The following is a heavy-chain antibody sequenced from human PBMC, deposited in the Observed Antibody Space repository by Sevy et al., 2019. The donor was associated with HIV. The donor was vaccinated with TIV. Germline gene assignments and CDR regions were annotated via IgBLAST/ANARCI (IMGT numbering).Heavy chain of an antibody. V-gene: IGHV1-18*01. D-gene: IGHD6-13*01. Sequence: ASVKVSSKASGYIFTSYVINWVRQAPGQGLEWMGWISADNDNTNYAQKLQGRVTMTTDTSTSTAYMELRSLRSDDTAVYYCAREEGIAAGGSFDYWGQGTLVTVSS. CDR1: GYIFTSYV. CDR3: AREEGIAAGGSFDY. J-gene: IGHJ4*02. CDR2: ISADNDNT.